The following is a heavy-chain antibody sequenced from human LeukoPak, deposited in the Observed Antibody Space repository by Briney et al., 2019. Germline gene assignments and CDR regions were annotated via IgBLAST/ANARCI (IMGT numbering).Heavy chain of an antibody. CDR2: INSDGSST. V-gene: IGHV3-74*01. CDR1: GFTFSSYW. D-gene: IGHD6-19*01. J-gene: IGHJ4*02. Sequence: PRGSLRLSCAASGFTFSSYWMHWVRQAPGKGLVWVSRINSDGSSTSYADSVKGRFTISRDNAKNSLYLQMNSLRAEDTALYYCVRDLGSGWYFPYDYWGQGTLVTVSS. CDR3: VRDLGSGWYFPYDY.